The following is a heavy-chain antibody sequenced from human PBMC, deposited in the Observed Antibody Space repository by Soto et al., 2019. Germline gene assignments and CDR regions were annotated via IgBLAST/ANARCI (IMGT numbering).Heavy chain of an antibody. CDR3: GNLGWIFGVVTVAYYYGMDV. CDR2: ISGSGGST. J-gene: IGHJ6*02. D-gene: IGHD3-3*01. V-gene: IGHV3-23*01. Sequence: GGSLRLSCAASGFTFSSYAMSWVRQAPGKGLEWVSAISGSGGSTYYADSVKGRFIISRDNSKNTLYLQMNSLRAEDTAVYYCGNLGWIFGVVTVAYYYGMDVWGQGTTVTVSS. CDR1: GFTFSSYA.